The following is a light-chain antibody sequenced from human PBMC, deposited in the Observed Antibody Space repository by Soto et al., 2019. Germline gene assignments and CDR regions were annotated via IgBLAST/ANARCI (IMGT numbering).Light chain of an antibody. V-gene: IGKV3-20*01. Sequence: EIVLTQSPGTLSLSPGERATLSCRASQSVFSNYLAWYQQKPGQAPRLLIYGPSSRATGIPDRFTGSGSATDFTLTISRLEPEDFAVYYCQQSGSSPQTFGQGTKVEIK. CDR2: GPS. J-gene: IGKJ1*01. CDR1: QSVFSNY. CDR3: QQSGSSPQT.